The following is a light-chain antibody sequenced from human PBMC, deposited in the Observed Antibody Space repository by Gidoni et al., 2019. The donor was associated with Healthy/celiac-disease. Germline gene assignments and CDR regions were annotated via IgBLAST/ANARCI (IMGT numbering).Light chain of an antibody. CDR2: AAS. J-gene: IGKJ4*01. CDR1: QGISSY. CDR3: QQYYSYPRT. Sequence: AIRMTQSPSSFSASTGDRVTITCRASQGISSYLAWYQQKPGKAPKLLIYAASTWQSGVPSRFSGSGSGTDFTLTISCLQSEDFATYYCQQYYSYPRTFXGXTKVEIK. V-gene: IGKV1-8*01.